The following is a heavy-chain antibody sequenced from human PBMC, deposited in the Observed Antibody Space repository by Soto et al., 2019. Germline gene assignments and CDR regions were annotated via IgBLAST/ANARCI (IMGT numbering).Heavy chain of an antibody. CDR3: ALVIRGSTASIDS. CDR1: GDTVSSSDSA. CDR2: TYYRSKWFS. D-gene: IGHD1-26*01. J-gene: IGHJ4*02. Sequence: PSQTLSLTCAISGDTVSSSDSAWNWIRLSPSRGLEWLARTYYRSKWFSDYARSVKSRVTIKPDTSKNHFSLQLNSVTPEDTAVYYCALVIRGSTASIDSRGQGILVTVST. V-gene: IGHV6-1*01.